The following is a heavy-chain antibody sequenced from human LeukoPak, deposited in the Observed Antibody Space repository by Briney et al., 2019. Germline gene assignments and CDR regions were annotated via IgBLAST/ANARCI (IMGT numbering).Heavy chain of an antibody. CDR2: IGATVGI. CDR1: GFTFSHYD. D-gene: IGHD5-24*01. Sequence: GGSLRLSCAASGFTFSHYDMHWVRQTTGRGLEWVSSIGATVGIYYLASVKGRFTISRENAKNSLYLQMSSLRPGDTAVYYCARGAETDFDIWGHGTRVTVSS. J-gene: IGHJ3*02. CDR3: ARGAETDFDI. V-gene: IGHV3-13*01.